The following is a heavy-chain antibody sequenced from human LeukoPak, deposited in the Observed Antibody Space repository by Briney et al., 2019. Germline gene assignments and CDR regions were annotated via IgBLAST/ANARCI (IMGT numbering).Heavy chain of an antibody. Sequence: GGSLRLSCTASGFTFDDYGMSWVRQAPGKGLEWVSGINWNGGSTGYADSVKGRFTISRDNAKNSLYLQMNSLRAEDTALYYCATGEAYYYDSSGYGDYWGQGTLVTISS. V-gene: IGHV3-20*04. CDR1: GFTFDDYG. D-gene: IGHD3-22*01. J-gene: IGHJ4*02. CDR3: ATGEAYYYDSSGYGDY. CDR2: INWNGGST.